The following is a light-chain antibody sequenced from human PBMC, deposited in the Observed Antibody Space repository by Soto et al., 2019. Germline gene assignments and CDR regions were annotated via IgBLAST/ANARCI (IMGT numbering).Light chain of an antibody. CDR3: QQLGRFST. Sequence: DIQMTQSPSTLSASVGDRVTITCRASQSIGRYLAWYQQKPGKAPRLLIYQASSLENGVPSRFSGSGSGTDFTLTISSLQPDDFATYYCQQLGRFSTFGQGTKVEIK. V-gene: IGKV1-5*03. J-gene: IGKJ1*01. CDR2: QAS. CDR1: QSIGRY.